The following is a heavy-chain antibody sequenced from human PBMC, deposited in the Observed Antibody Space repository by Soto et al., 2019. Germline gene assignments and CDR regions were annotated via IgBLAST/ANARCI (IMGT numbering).Heavy chain of an antibody. V-gene: IGHV3-23*01. CDR2: ISLGGGST. CDR1: GFTFSSYA. Sequence: EVQLLESGGDLVQPGGSLRLSCAASGFTFSSYAMSWVRQAPGKGLEWVSSISLGGGSTYFADSVKGRFTISRDNSKNSLYLQMNSLRTEDTAVYYCARPRSGSDGGKLDYWGKGALVTVSS. CDR3: ARPRSGSDGGKLDY. J-gene: IGHJ4*02. D-gene: IGHD1-26*01.